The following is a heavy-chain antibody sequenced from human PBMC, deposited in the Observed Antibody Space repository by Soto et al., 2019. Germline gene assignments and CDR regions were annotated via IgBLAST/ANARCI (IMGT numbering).Heavy chain of an antibody. D-gene: IGHD3-9*01. CDR3: ARVPNHRILTGYHNYFDY. CDR1: GYTFTSYG. Sequence: QVQLVQSGAEVKKPGASVKVSCKASGYTFTSYGIIWVRQAPGQGLEWMGWISAYNGNTNYAQKLQGRVTMTTDTATSTAYMELRSLRSDDMAVYYCARVPNHRILTGYHNYFDYWGQGTLVTVSS. V-gene: IGHV1-18*03. J-gene: IGHJ4*02. CDR2: ISAYNGNT.